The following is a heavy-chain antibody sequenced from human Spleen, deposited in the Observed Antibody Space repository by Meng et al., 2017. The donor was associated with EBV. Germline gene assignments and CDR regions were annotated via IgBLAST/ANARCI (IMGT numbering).Heavy chain of an antibody. CDR3: SRSLGAAGPDY. D-gene: IGHD6-13*01. J-gene: IGHJ4*02. V-gene: IGHV4-34*01. CDR1: GGSFTTYY. Sequence: GKIQQGGAGLLKPSETLSLTCAGDGGSFTTYYWTWIRQPPGKGLEWIGEINHRGSAHYNPSLKSRLTISVDTSKKQFSLKLSSVTAADTAVYYCSRSLGAAGPDYWGQGTLVTVSS. CDR2: INHRGSA.